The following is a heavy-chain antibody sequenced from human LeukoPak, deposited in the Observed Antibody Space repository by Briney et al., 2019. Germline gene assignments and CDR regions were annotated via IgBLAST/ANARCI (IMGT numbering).Heavy chain of an antibody. V-gene: IGHV3-30-3*01. CDR1: GFTFSSYA. J-gene: IGHJ4*02. CDR2: ISYDGSNK. Sequence: GGSRRLSCAASGFTFSSYAMHWVRQAPGKGLGWVAVISYDGSNKYYADSVKGRFTISRDNSKNTLYLQMNSLRAEDTAVYYCARASGSYWAGIGYWGQGTLVTVSS. D-gene: IGHD1-26*01. CDR3: ARASGSYWAGIGY.